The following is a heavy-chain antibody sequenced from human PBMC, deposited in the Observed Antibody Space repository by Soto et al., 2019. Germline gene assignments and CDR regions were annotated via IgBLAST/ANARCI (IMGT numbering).Heavy chain of an antibody. D-gene: IGHD5-12*01. CDR3: ARDKLVEMATIISSYYYYGMDV. V-gene: IGHV3-7*05. CDR2: IKQDGSEK. CDR1: GFTFSSYW. J-gene: IGHJ6*02. Sequence: GGSLRLSCAASGFTFSSYWMSWVRQAPGKGLEWVANIKQDGSEKYYVDSVKGRFTISRDNAKNSLYLQMNSLRAEDTAVYYCARDKLVEMATIISSYYYYGMDVWGQGTTVTVSS.